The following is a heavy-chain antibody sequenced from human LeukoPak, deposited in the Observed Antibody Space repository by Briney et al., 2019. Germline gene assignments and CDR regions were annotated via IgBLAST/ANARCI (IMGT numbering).Heavy chain of an antibody. J-gene: IGHJ4*02. CDR3: ARRNAQRRVRFDF. V-gene: IGHV4-39*01. D-gene: IGHD2-2*01. Sequence: SETLSLTCSGSGDSFSDAFYYWGWIRQPPGKGLEWVACLSHAGNTWYNPSLESRLSISVDTSKNQFSLKFSSVTAADTALYWCARRNAQRRVRFDFWSQAILVTVYS. CDR2: LSHAGNT. CDR1: GDSFSDAFYY.